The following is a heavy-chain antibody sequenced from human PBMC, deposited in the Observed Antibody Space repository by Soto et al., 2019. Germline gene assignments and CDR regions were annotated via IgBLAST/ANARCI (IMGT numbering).Heavy chain of an antibody. CDR2: IYPGDSDT. V-gene: IGHV5-51*01. CDR3: ARQASKYYYGSGSYPYNWFDP. CDR1: GYSFTSYW. J-gene: IGHJ5*02. D-gene: IGHD3-10*01. Sequence: PGESLKISCKGSGYSFTSYWIGWVRQMPGKGLEWMGIIYPGDSDTRYSPSFQRQVTISADKSISTAYLQWSSLKASDTAMYYCARQASKYYYGSGSYPYNWFDPWGQGTLATVSS.